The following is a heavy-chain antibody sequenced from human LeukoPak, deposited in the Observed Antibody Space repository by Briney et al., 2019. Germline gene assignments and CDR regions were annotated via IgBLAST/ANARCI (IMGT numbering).Heavy chain of an antibody. CDR3: VRDSGWWRFDF. CDR1: GLNFSSRW. CDR2: IKEDGSEK. J-gene: IGHJ4*02. V-gene: IGHV3-7*03. Sequence: GGSLRLSCAASGLNFSSRWMNWVRQAPGQGLEWVASIKEDGSEKHYVGSVKGRSTISRDNGKNSLYLQMNSLRAEDTAVYYCVRDSGWWRFDFWGQGTLVTVSS. D-gene: IGHD6-13*01.